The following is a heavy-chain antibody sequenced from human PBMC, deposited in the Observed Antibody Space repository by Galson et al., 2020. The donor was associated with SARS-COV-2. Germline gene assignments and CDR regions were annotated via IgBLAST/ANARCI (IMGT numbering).Heavy chain of an antibody. Sequence: SETLSLTCSVSGGAMISYYWSWIRLSAGKGLEWIGRIYSSGGTIYNPSLKSRVTMSVDTSKNQFSLKLNSVTAADTAVYYCARVGRVGGDAFDIWGQGTMVTVSS. CDR3: ARVGRVGGDAFDI. J-gene: IGHJ3*02. CDR1: GGAMISYY. CDR2: IYSSGGT. D-gene: IGHD2-15*01. V-gene: IGHV4-4*07.